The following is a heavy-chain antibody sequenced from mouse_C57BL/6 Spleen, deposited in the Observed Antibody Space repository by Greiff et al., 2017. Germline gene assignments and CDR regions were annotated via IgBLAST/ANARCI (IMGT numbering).Heavy chain of an antibody. V-gene: IGHV2-3*01. CDR1: GFSLTSYG. CDR2: IWGDGST. J-gene: IGHJ3*01. CDR3: AKPRGYDGGSWFAY. Sequence: VKLMESGPGLVAPSQSLSITCTVSGFSLTSYGVSWVRQPPGKGLEWLGVIWGDGSTNYHSALISRLSISKDNSKSQVFLKLNSLQTDDTATYYCAKPRGYDGGSWFAYWGQGTLVTVSA. D-gene: IGHD2-2*01.